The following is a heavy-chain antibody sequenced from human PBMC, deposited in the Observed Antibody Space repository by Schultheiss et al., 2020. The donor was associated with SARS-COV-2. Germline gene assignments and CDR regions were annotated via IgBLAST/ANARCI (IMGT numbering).Heavy chain of an antibody. D-gene: IGHD6-19*01. J-gene: IGHJ6*02. CDR1: GFTVSSNY. CDR3: AREGGSSGSQARYYYGMDV. Sequence: GGSLRLSCAASGFTVSSNYMSWVRQAPGKGLEWVSAISGSGGSTYYADSVKGRFTISRDNSKNTLYLQMNSLRAEDTAVYYCAREGGSSGSQARYYYGMDVWGQGTTVTVSS. CDR2: ISGSGGST. V-gene: IGHV3-66*02.